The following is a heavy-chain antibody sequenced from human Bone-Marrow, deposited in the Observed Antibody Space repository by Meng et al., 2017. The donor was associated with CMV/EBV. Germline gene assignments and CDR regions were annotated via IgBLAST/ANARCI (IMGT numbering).Heavy chain of an antibody. V-gene: IGHV3-33*06. J-gene: IGHJ6*01. Sequence: LSLTCAASGFTFSSYGMHWVRQAPGKGLEWVAVIWYDGSNKYYADSVKGRFTISRDNSKNTLYLQMNSLRAEDTAVYYCAKDSKIAVAGPGYYGMDVWGQGTTVTVSS. D-gene: IGHD6-19*01. CDR3: AKDSKIAVAGPGYYGMDV. CDR2: IWYDGSNK. CDR1: GFTFSSYG.